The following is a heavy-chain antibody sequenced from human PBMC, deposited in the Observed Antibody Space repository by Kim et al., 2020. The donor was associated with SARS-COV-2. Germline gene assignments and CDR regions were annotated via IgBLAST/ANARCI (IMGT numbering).Heavy chain of an antibody. CDR1: GGSISSYY. J-gene: IGHJ4*02. CDR2: IYYSGST. D-gene: IGHD1-1*01. Sequence: SETLSLTCTVSGGSISSYYWSWIRQPPGKGLEWIGYIYYSGSTNYNPSLKSRVTISVDTSKNQFSLKLSSVTAADTAVYYCARHRGGNYYFDYWGQGTLVTVSS. CDR3: ARHRGGNYYFDY. V-gene: IGHV4-59*08.